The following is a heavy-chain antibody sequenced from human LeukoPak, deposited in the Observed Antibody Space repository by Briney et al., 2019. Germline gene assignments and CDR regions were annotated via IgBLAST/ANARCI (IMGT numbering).Heavy chain of an antibody. V-gene: IGHV4-59*08. CDR1: GGSISSYY. Sequence: SETLSLTCTVSGGSISSYYWSWIRQPPGKGLEWIGYIYYSGSTNYNPSLKSRVTISVDTSKNQFSLKLSSVTAADTAVYYCARRGSGDYFEYYFDSWGQETLVTVSS. D-gene: IGHD3-10*01. J-gene: IGHJ4*02. CDR2: IYYSGST. CDR3: ARRGSGDYFEYYFDS.